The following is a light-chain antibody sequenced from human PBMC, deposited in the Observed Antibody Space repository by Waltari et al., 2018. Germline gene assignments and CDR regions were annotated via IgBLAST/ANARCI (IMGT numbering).Light chain of an antibody. J-gene: IGLJ3*02. Sequence: QLVLTQSPSASASLGASVKLTCTLSSGHSSYAIAWHQQQPEKGPRYLMKFNSDGSHSKGDGIPDRFSGSSSGAERYLTISSLQSEDEADYYCQTWGTGSWVFGGGTKLTVL. CDR2: FNSDGSH. CDR1: SGHSSYA. CDR3: QTWGTGSWV. V-gene: IGLV4-69*01.